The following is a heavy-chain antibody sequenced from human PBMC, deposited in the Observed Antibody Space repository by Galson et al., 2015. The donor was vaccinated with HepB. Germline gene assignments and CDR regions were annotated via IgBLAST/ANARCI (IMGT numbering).Heavy chain of an antibody. CDR2: IRSKAYGGIT. V-gene: IGHV3-49*03. CDR3: TRVGEQWLEPNFDY. CDR1: GFTFGDYA. J-gene: IGHJ4*02. D-gene: IGHD6-19*01. Sequence: SLRLSCAASGFTFGDYAMSWFRQAPGKGLEWVGFIRSKAYGGITEYAASVKGRFTISRDDSKSIAYLQMNSLKTEDTAVYYCTRVGEQWLEPNFDYWGQGTLVTVSS.